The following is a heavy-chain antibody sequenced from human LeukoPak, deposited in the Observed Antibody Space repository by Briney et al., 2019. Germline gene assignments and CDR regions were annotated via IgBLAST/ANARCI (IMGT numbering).Heavy chain of an antibody. Sequence: GGSLRLSCAASGFTFSSYWMRWVRQAPGKGLEWVANIKQDGSEKYYVDSVKGRFTISRDNAKNSLYLQMNSLRAEDTAVYYCARDTPPTYYYDSSGVGDYWGQGTLVTVSS. D-gene: IGHD3-22*01. J-gene: IGHJ4*02. CDR3: ARDTPPTYYYDSSGVGDY. CDR2: IKQDGSEK. CDR1: GFTFSSYW. V-gene: IGHV3-7*01.